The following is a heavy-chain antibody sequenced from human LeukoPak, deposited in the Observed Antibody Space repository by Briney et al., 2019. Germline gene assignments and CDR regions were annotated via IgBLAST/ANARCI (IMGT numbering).Heavy chain of an antibody. J-gene: IGHJ4*02. CDR3: ARGLNYPDY. CDR1: GRSFSGYY. Sequence: PSETLSLTCAVYGRSFSGYYWSWIRQPPGKGLEWIGEINHSGSTNYNPSLKSRVTISVDTSKNQFSLKLSSVTAADTAVYYCARGLNYPDYWGQGTLVTVSS. CDR2: INHSGST. V-gene: IGHV4-34*01.